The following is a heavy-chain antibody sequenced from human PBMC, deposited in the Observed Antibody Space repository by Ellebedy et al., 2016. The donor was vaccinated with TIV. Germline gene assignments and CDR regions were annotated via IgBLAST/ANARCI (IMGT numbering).Heavy chain of an antibody. CDR2: ISSSSTTI. V-gene: IGHV3-48*02. CDR3: AREEVYYYDSSGYYDY. J-gene: IGHJ4*02. CDR1: GFTFSLYS. D-gene: IGHD3-22*01. Sequence: PGGSLRLSCAASGFTFSLYSIHWVRQAPGKGLGWVAYISSSSTTIYYADSVKGRFAIPRDSAKNSLYLQMNSLRDEDTAVYYCAREEVYYYDSSGYYDYWGQGVLVTVSS.